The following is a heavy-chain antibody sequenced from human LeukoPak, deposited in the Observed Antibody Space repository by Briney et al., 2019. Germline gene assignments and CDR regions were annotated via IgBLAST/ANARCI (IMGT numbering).Heavy chain of an antibody. Sequence: GGSLRLSCAASGFTFNDYWMHWVRQAPGQGLVWVSRINTDGSRIYYADSVKGRFTISRDNAKNTVYLEMNSLRAEDTAVYYCTREVLHYDVLTGYYPPYNWFDPWGQGTLVTVSS. CDR2: INTDGSRI. D-gene: IGHD3-9*01. CDR1: GFTFNDYW. CDR3: TREVLHYDVLTGYYPPYNWFDP. V-gene: IGHV3-74*01. J-gene: IGHJ5*02.